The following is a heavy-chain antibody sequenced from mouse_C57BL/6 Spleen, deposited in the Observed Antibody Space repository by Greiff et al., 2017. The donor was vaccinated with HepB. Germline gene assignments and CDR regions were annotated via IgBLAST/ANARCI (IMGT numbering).Heavy chain of an antibody. J-gene: IGHJ1*03. CDR3: ARRRGDFWYFDV. Sequence: QVQLQQSGAELARPGASVKMSCKASGYTFTSYTMHWVKQRPGQGLEWIGYINPSSGYTKYNQKFKDKATLTADKSSSTAYMQLSSLTSEDSAVYYCARRRGDFWYFDVWGTVTTVTVSS. V-gene: IGHV1-4*01. CDR2: INPSSGYT. CDR1: GYTFTSYT.